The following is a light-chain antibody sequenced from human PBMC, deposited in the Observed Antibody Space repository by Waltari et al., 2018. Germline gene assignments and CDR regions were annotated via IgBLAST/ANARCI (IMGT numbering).Light chain of an antibody. CDR2: DFF. V-gene: IGLV2-14*03. Sequence: QSALTQPASVSGSPGQSSTISCTGTSNDIGDYNYVSWYQQHPGKVPTLRIYDFFGRPSGVSSLFSGSKSVNTPSLTISGLQTEDEADYYCSSYTSTSTFVFGSGTKVTVL. CDR3: SSYTSTSTFV. CDR1: SNDIGDYNY. J-gene: IGLJ1*01.